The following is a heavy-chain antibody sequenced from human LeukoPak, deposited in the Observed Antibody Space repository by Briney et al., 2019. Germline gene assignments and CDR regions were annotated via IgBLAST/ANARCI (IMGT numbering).Heavy chain of an antibody. D-gene: IGHD6-13*01. J-gene: IGHJ4*02. Sequence: PSQTLSLTCTVSGGSISSYYWSWIRQPPGKGLEWIGYIYYSGSTNYNPSLKSRVTISVDTSKNQFSLKLSSVTAADTAVYYCARDSSSWAIDYWGQGTLVTVSS. CDR1: GGSISSYY. CDR3: ARDSSSWAIDY. CDR2: IYYSGST. V-gene: IGHV4-59*12.